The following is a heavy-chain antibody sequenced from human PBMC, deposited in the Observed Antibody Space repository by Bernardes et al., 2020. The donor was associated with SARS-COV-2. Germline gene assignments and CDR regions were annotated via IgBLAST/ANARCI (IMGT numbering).Heavy chain of an antibody. J-gene: IGHJ4*02. V-gene: IGHV3-20*04. CDR1: GFTFDDYG. CDR2: IKKNGGST. Sequence: GGSLRLSCAASGFTFDDYGMSWVRQSPGKGLEWVSGIKKNGGSTGYADSVEGRFTISRDNAKNSLYLQVKSLRAEDTALYYCVRGYFYGPFDLWGQGILVTVSS. CDR3: VRGYFYGPFDL. D-gene: IGHD5-18*01.